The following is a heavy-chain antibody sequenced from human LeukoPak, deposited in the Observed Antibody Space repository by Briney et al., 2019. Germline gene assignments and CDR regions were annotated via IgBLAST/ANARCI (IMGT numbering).Heavy chain of an antibody. V-gene: IGHV4-34*01. CDR2: INHTGIT. CDR1: GESFSGYY. Sequence: SETPSLTCAVYGESFSGYYWSWIRQPPGKGLEWLGEINHTGITNYNPSLTSRVTISVDTSKNQFSLNLNSVTAADTAVYYYARGKWNYSPFDYWGQGALVTVSS. J-gene: IGHJ4*02. CDR3: ARGKWNYSPFDY. D-gene: IGHD1-7*01.